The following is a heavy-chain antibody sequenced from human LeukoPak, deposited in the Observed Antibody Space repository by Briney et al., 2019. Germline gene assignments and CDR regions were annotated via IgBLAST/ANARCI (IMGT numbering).Heavy chain of an antibody. J-gene: IGHJ3*02. CDR3: ARSYCGGGSCGAFDI. D-gene: IGHD2-15*01. Sequence: SETLSLTCTVSGXSISSYYWSWIRQPPGKGREWIGYIYYSGNTNYNPSLKSRVTISVDTSKNQFSLRLSSVTAADTAVYYCARSYCGGGSCGAFDIWGQGTMVTVSS. V-gene: IGHV4-59*01. CDR1: GXSISSYY. CDR2: IYYSGNT.